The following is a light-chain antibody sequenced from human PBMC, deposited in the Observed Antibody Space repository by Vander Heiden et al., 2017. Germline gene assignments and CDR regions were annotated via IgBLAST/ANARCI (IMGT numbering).Light chain of an antibody. CDR2: DVT. Sequence: QSALTQPASVSGSPGQSITISCAATSRDVGNDNYVSWYQQHPGKAPKLVIYDVTNRPSGVSNRFSGAKSGNTASLTISGLQPEDETDYYCSSYTTSSTQVFGTGTKVTVL. J-gene: IGLJ1*01. CDR3: SSYTTSSTQV. CDR1: SRDVGNDNY. V-gene: IGLV2-14*03.